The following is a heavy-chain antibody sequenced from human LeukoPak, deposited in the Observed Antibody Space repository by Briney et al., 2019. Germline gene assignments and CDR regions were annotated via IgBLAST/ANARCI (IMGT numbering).Heavy chain of an antibody. J-gene: IGHJ6*03. Sequence: PSETLSLTCTVYGGSFSGYYWSWIRQPPGKGLEWIGEINHSGSTNYNPSLKSRVTMSIDTSKNQFSLKLSSVTAADTAVYYCARGSPGLYYYYYYYMDVWGKGTTVTVSS. CDR1: GGSFSGYY. CDR3: ARGSPGLYYYYYYYMDV. D-gene: IGHD3-16*01. V-gene: IGHV4-34*01. CDR2: INHSGST.